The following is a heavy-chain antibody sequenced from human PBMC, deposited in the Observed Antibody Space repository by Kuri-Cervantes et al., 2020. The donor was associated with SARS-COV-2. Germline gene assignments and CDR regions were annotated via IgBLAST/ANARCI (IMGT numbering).Heavy chain of an antibody. J-gene: IGHJ5*02. Sequence: LRLSCAVSGGSISSGSYYWSWIRQPAGKGLEWIGHIYTSGSTNYNPSLKSRVTISVDTSKNQFSLKLSSVTAADTAVYYCARGELGYCSSTSCYTGWFDPWGQGTLVTVSS. CDR2: IYTSGST. CDR1: GGSISSGSYY. V-gene: IGHV4-61*09. D-gene: IGHD2-2*02. CDR3: ARGELGYCSSTSCYTGWFDP.